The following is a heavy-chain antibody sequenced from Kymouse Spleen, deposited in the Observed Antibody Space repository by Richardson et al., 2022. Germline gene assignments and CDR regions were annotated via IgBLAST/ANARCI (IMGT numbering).Heavy chain of an antibody. D-gene: IGHD3-10*01. Sequence: EVQLVESGGGLVKPGGSLRLSCAASGFTFSNAWMSWVRQAPGKGLEWVGRIKSKTDGGTTDYAAPVKGRFTISRDDSKNTLYLQMNSLKTEDTAVYYCTTDYYGSGSYYYYYYGMDVWGQGTTVTVSS. CDR3: TTDYYGSGSYYYYYYGMDV. CDR2: IKSKTDGGTT. J-gene: IGHJ6*02. CDR1: GFTFSNAW. V-gene: IGHV3-15*01.